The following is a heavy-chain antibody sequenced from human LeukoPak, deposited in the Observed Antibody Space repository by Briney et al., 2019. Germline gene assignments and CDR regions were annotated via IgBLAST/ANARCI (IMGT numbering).Heavy chain of an antibody. CDR2: ISGSGGST. Sequence: PGGSLRLSCAASGFTFSSYAMSWVRQAPGKGLEWVSAISGSGGSTYYADSVKGRFTISRDNSKNTLYLQMNSLRAEDTAVYYCAKANSGRYGSGSYRNAFDIWGQGTMVTVSS. CDR3: AKANSGRYGSGSYRNAFDI. V-gene: IGHV3-23*01. CDR1: GFTFSSYA. J-gene: IGHJ3*02. D-gene: IGHD3-10*01.